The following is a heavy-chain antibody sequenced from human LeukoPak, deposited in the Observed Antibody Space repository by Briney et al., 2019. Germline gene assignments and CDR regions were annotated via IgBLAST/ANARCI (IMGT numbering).Heavy chain of an antibody. CDR3: ARLWFGELLSHWFDP. J-gene: IGHJ5*02. V-gene: IGHV4-34*01. CDR1: RGSFSGYY. D-gene: IGHD3-10*01. Sequence: SETLSLTCAVYRGSFSGYYWSWIRQPPGKGLEWIGEINHSGSTNYNPSLKSRVTISVDTSKNQFSLKLSSVTAADTAVYYCARLWFGELLSHWFDPWGQGTLVTVSS. CDR2: INHSGST.